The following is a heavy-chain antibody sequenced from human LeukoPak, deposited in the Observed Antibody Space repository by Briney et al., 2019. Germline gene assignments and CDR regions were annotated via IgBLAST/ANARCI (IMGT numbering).Heavy chain of an antibody. CDR1: RFTFSSSA. D-gene: IGHD5-24*01. J-gene: IGHJ4*02. CDR2: ISGIGGST. V-gene: IGHV3-23*01. Sequence: LAGGSLRLSCAASRFTFSSSAMSWVRQTPGKGLEWVSTISGIGGSTYSTDSVKGRFTISRDNSKSTLYLQMNSLRVEDTAIYYCAKGGPQFFDYWGQGTLVTVSS. CDR3: AKGGPQFFDY.